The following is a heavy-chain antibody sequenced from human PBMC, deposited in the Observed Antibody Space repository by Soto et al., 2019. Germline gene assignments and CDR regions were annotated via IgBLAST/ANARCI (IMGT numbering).Heavy chain of an antibody. Sequence: EVQLVESGGGLVQPGGSLTLSCAVSGLTFGDHYMEWVRQAPGKGLEWVARARNKAKGYSTDFAASVNGRFTISRDESKKSLNLQMHSLMTEDPAVYYCSILEGAWGQGTLVIVSS. J-gene: IGHJ5*02. V-gene: IGHV3-72*01. CDR1: GLTFGDHY. CDR2: ARNKAKGYST. D-gene: IGHD2-21*01. CDR3: SILEGA.